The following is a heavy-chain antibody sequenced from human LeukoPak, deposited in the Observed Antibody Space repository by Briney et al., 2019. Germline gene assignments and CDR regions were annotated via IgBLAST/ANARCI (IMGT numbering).Heavy chain of an antibody. V-gene: IGHV1-8*02. D-gene: IGHD7-27*01. Sequence: ASVKVSCKASGGTFSSYAISWVRQATGQGLEWMGWMSPNSGNTGYAQKFQGRVTMTRDTSTGTAYLELSSLRSEDSAVYYCVRTPPNWGADFWGQGTLVTVSS. CDR3: VRTPPNWGADF. CDR1: GGTFSSYA. J-gene: IGHJ4*02. CDR2: MSPNSGNT.